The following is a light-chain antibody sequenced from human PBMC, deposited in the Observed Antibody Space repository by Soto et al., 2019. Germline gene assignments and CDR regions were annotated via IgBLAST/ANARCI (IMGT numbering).Light chain of an antibody. Sequence: EIVLTQSPGSLSLSPGERATLSSRASQSVSSSSLAGYQQKPGQAPRLLIYGASSRATGIPDRFSGSGSGTDFTVTISRLEPEDFAGYYCQEYGSSPPMYTFGQGTKLEIK. CDR3: QEYGSSPPMYT. CDR1: QSVSSSS. CDR2: GAS. J-gene: IGKJ2*01. V-gene: IGKV3-20*01.